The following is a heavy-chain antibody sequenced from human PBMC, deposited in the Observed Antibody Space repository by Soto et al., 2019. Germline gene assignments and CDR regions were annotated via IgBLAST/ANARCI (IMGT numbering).Heavy chain of an antibody. CDR3: ARPANTVADHFDL. J-gene: IGHJ4*02. CDR1: GYTFTIYW. D-gene: IGHD4-17*01. CDR2: IYPSDSDT. Sequence: GESLKISCQVSGYTFTIYWIGWVRQMPGKGLEWMGIIYPSDSDTRYSPSFQGQVTISADQSINTAYLQWDSPKASDTAIYYCARPANTVADHFDLWGQGTPVTVSS. V-gene: IGHV5-51*01.